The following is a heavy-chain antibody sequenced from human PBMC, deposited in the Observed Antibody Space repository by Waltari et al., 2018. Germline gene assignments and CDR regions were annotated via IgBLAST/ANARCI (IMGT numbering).Heavy chain of an antibody. CDR1: GGSFSGYY. D-gene: IGHD5-12*01. Sequence: QVQLQQWGAGLLKPSETLSLTCAVYGGSFSGYYWSWIRQPPGKGLEWIGEIDNSGSTNCNPSLKSRVTRSVDTSKSQFSLKLSSVTAADTAVYYCARPLGASTSPFDYWGQGTLVTVSS. V-gene: IGHV4-34*01. CDR3: ARPLGASTSPFDY. J-gene: IGHJ4*02. CDR2: IDNSGST.